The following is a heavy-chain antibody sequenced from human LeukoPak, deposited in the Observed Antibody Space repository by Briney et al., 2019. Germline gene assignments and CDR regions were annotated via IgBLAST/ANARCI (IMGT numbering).Heavy chain of an antibody. D-gene: IGHD1-26*01. CDR3: AHGGGSYGDV. CDR2: DDHNGGRK. Sequence: ASVKVSCKVSVYTFTGYYMHWVRQAPGQGLEWMRQDDHNGGRKHSAQKFQGRVPMDGATPTRTSYMDLTELRSDDTAVSHCAHGGGSYGDVWGKGTMVRVSS. V-gene: IGHV1-2*06. CDR1: VYTFTGYY. J-gene: IGHJ3*01.